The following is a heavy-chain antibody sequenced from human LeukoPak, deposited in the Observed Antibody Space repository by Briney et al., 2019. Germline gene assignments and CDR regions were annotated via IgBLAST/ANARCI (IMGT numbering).Heavy chain of an antibody. Sequence: SGTLSLTCTVSGDSINSLDLWSWVRQPPGKGLEWIGEMYLSGTTHSNPSVKSRVTISIDKSRNQFFLNLSSVTAADTAVYYCAGLVGRYSSGLYYYYFDYWGQGTLVTVSS. CDR3: AGLVGRYSSGLYYYYFDY. J-gene: IGHJ4*02. CDR1: GDSINSLDL. D-gene: IGHD3-22*01. V-gene: IGHV4-4*02. CDR2: MYLSGTT.